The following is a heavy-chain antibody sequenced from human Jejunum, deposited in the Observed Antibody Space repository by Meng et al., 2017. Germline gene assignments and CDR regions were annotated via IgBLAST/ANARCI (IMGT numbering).Heavy chain of an antibody. CDR2: ISSSSSYI. CDR3: ARDRDWVVWDY. Sequence: VQLVESGGGLVKPGGSLRLSCAASGFTFSSYSMNWVRQAPGKGLEWVSSISSSSSYIYYADSVKGRFTISRDNAKNSLYLQMNSLRAEDAAVYYCARDRDWVVWDYWGQGTLVTVSS. V-gene: IGHV3-21*01. CDR1: GFTFSSYS. D-gene: IGHD3/OR15-3a*01. J-gene: IGHJ4*02.